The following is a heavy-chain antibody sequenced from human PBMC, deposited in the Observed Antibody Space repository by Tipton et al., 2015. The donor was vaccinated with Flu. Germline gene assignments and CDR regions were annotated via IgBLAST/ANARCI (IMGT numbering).Heavy chain of an antibody. CDR2: IYPSGST. D-gene: IGHD6-25*01. V-gene: IGHV4-61*02. CDR1: GGSSTSGSYY. J-gene: IGHJ4*02. Sequence: TLSLTCTVSGGSSTSGSYYWSWIRQPAGKGLEWIGRIYPSGSTNYNPSLRSRATIPVATSKNQFSLTLSSSTAADTAVYYCARRYNSGYDYWGQGTLVTVSS. CDR3: ARRYNSGYDY.